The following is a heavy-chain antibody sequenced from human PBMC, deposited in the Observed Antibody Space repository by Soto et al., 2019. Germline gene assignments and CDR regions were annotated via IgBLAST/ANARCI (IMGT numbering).Heavy chain of an antibody. J-gene: IGHJ6*02. Sequence: ASVKVSCKASGYTFTSYGISWVRQAPGQGLEWMGWISAYNGNTNYAQKLQGRVTMTTDTSTSTAYMELRSLRSDDTAVYYCTIFDYGDYRVRLYYYYGMDVWGQGTTVTVSS. CDR1: GYTFTSYG. CDR3: TIFDYGDYRVRLYYYYGMDV. CDR2: ISAYNGNT. V-gene: IGHV1-18*01. D-gene: IGHD4-17*01.